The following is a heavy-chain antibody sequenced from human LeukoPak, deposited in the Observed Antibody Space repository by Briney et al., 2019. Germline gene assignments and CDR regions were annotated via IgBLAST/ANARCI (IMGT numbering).Heavy chain of an antibody. CDR1: GYRFTNYR. V-gene: IGHV5-51*01. Sequence: GESLKISCKGSGYRFTNYRISWVRQMPGKGLEWMGIIYPGDSETTYSPSFQGQVTISADTSINTAYLQWNTLKASDTAMYYCARLDEGFYYGAFGYNFWGQGTLVTVAS. D-gene: IGHD4/OR15-4a*01. CDR3: ARLDEGFYYGAFGYNF. J-gene: IGHJ4*02. CDR2: IYPGDSET.